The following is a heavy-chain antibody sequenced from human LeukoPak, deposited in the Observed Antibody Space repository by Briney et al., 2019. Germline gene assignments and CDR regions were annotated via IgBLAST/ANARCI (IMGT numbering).Heavy chain of an antibody. D-gene: IGHD4-17*01. Sequence: GGSLRLSCAASGFTFSSYAMSWVRQAPGKGLEWVSAISGSGGSTYYADSVKGRFTISRDNSKNTLYLQMNSLRAEDTAVYYCAKDLVIEAYGDYQAMLVGGQGTLVTVSS. CDR2: ISGSGGST. V-gene: IGHV3-23*01. J-gene: IGHJ4*02. CDR1: GFTFSSYA. CDR3: AKDLVIEAYGDYQAMLV.